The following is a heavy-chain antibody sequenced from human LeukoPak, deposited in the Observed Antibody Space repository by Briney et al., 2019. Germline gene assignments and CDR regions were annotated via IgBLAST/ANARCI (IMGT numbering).Heavy chain of an antibody. Sequence: SETLSLTCTVSGGSISSYYWSWVRQPPGKGLEWIGSIYHSGSTYYNPSLKSRVTISVDTSKNQFSLKLSSVTAADTAVYYCARDSTTAAADLPEVDYWGQGTLVTVSS. CDR3: ARDSTTAAADLPEVDY. V-gene: IGHV4-38-2*02. D-gene: IGHD6-13*01. CDR1: GGSISSYY. CDR2: IYHSGST. J-gene: IGHJ4*02.